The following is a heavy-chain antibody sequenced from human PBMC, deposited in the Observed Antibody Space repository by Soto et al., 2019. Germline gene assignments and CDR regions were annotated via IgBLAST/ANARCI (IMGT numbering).Heavy chain of an antibody. Sequence: QVQLVESGGGVAQPGRSLRLSCAASRFAFNTHTMHWVRQAPGKGLEWVALITYDENNEYYADSVKGRFTISRDNSKNTLYLQMNSLRTEDTAVYYCASRSVPGYSYGEGFDYWGQGNLVTVSS. CDR3: ASRSVPGYSYGEGFDY. V-gene: IGHV3-30-3*01. CDR2: ITYDENNE. J-gene: IGHJ4*02. D-gene: IGHD5-18*01. CDR1: RFAFNTHT.